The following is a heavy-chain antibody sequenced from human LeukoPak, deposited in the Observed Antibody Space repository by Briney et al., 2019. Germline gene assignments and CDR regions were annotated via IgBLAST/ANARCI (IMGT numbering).Heavy chain of an antibody. J-gene: IGHJ4*02. CDR3: AKAPNDYGDYVYYFDY. CDR2: ISGDGGST. CDR1: GFTFDDYA. Sequence: GGSLRLSCAASGFTFDDYAMPWVRQAPGKGLEWVSLISGDGGSTYYADSVKGRFTISRDNSKNSLYLQMNSLRTEDTALYYCAKAPNDYGDYVYYFDYWGQGTLVTVSS. V-gene: IGHV3-43*02. D-gene: IGHD4-17*01.